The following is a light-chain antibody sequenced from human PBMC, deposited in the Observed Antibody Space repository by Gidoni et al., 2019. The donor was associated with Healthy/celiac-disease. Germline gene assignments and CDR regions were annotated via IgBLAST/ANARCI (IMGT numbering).Light chain of an antibody. CDR1: KLGDKY. CDR2: QGS. CDR3: QAWDSSTEVV. V-gene: IGLV3-1*01. Sequence: SYELTQPPSVSVSPGQTASITCSGDKLGDKYACWYQQKPGQSPVLVIYQGSKRPSGIPDRFSGSNSGNTATLTISGTQAMDEADYYCQAWDSSTEVVFGGGTKLTVL. J-gene: IGLJ2*01.